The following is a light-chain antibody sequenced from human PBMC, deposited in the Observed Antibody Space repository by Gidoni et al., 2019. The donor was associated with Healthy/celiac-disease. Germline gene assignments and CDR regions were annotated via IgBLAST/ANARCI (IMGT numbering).Light chain of an antibody. Sequence: DIQTTPSPSSLSASVGDRVTCTCRASQSISSYLNWYQQKPGKAPKLLIYAASSLQSSVPSRFSGSGSRTDFTLTISSLQPEDFASYCYQQSNSTLITFXPXTKVDIK. CDR2: AAS. V-gene: IGKV1-39*01. J-gene: IGKJ3*01. CDR3: QQSNSTLIT. CDR1: QSISSY.